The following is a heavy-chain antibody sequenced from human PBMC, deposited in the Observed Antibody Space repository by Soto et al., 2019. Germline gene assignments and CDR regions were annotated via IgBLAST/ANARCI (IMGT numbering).Heavy chain of an antibody. CDR2: IGYDGSSE. V-gene: IGHV3-33*01. J-gene: IGHJ6*02. CDR3: ARGDSSRGGMDV. D-gene: IGHD3-22*01. CDR1: GFTFSSYA. Sequence: GGSLRLSCAASGFTFSSYAMHWVRQAPGKGLEWVAVIGYDGSSEYHADSVKGRFNISRDNSKNTLYLQMNSLRAEDTAVYYCARGDSSRGGMDVWGQGTTVTVSS.